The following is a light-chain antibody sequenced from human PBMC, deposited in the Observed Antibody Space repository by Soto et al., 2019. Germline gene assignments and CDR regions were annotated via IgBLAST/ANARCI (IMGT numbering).Light chain of an antibody. CDR3: QHYGTSAL. CDR2: AS. CDR1: QSVSDSY. V-gene: IGKV3-20*01. Sequence: IVLTQSPGPLSFPPGERATLSCRASQSVSDSYLAWYQQKPGQAPRLLIYASSRATGIPDRFSGSGSGTDFTLTISRLEPEDLAVYYCQHYGTSALFGPGTKVDI. J-gene: IGKJ3*01.